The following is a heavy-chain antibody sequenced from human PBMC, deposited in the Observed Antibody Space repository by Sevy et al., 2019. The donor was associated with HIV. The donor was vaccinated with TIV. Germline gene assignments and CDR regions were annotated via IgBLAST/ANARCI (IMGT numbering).Heavy chain of an antibody. J-gene: IGHJ4*02. CDR3: ARAYYYDSSGTIDY. D-gene: IGHD3-22*01. V-gene: IGHV1-2*02. CDR2: INPKSGGT. CDR1: GYTFTGYY. Sequence: ASVKVSCKASGYTFTGYYMHWVRQAPGQGLEWMGWINPKSGGTNYAQKFQGRVTMTRDTSISTAYMELSRLRSDDTAVYYCARAYYYDSSGTIDYWGQGTLVTVSS.